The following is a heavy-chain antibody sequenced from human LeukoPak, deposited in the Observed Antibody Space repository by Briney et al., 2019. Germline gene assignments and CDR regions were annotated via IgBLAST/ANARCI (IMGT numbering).Heavy chain of an antibody. CDR2: IHHSGST. V-gene: IGHV4-34*01. Sequence: SETLSLTCAVYGGSFSGYYWSWIRQPPGKGLEWIGEIHHSGSTNYNPSLKSRVTISVDTSKNQFSLKLSSVTAADTAVYYCARGVAPLLHFYYYMDVWGNGTTVTVSS. D-gene: IGHD2/OR15-2a*01. CDR1: GGSFSGYY. CDR3: ARGVAPLLHFYYYMDV. J-gene: IGHJ6*03.